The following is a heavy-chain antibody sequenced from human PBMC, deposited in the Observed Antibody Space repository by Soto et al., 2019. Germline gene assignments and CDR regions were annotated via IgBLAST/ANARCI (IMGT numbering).Heavy chain of an antibody. D-gene: IGHD3-22*01. CDR3: ARWSYYYDSSGYYHY. Sequence: SETLSLTCAVYGGSFSGYYWTWIRQPPGTGLEWIGEINHSGSTNYNPSLKSRVTISVDTSKNQFSLKLSSVTAADTAVYYCARWSYYYDSSGYYHYSGQGTLVTVSS. V-gene: IGHV4-34*01. CDR2: INHSGST. J-gene: IGHJ4*02. CDR1: GGSFSGYY.